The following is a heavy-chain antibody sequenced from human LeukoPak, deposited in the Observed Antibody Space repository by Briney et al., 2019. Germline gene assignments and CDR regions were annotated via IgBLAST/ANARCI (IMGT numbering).Heavy chain of an antibody. CDR1: GFTFSRYW. CDR2: ISGSGGST. CDR3: ANHDSSGYYYFDY. V-gene: IGHV3-23*01. Sequence: GGSLRLSCVGSGFTFSRYWLNWVRQAPGKGLEWVSTISGSGGSTYYADSVKGRFTISRDNSKNTLYLQMNSLRAEDTAVYYCANHDSSGYYYFDYWGQGTLVTVSS. D-gene: IGHD3-22*01. J-gene: IGHJ4*02.